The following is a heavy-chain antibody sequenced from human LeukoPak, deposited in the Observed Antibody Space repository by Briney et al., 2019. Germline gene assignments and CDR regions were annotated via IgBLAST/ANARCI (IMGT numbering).Heavy chain of an antibody. CDR2: INHSGST. CDR1: GGSFSGYY. D-gene: IGHD4-17*01. V-gene: IGHV4-34*01. J-gene: IGHJ4*02. CDR3: ARQNDGDYLSAEEIDY. Sequence: SETLSLTCAVYGGSFSGYYWSWIRQPPGKGLEWIGEINHSGSTNYNPSLKSRVTISVDTSKNQFSLKLSSVTAADTAVYYCARQNDGDYLSAEEIDYWGQGTLVTVPS.